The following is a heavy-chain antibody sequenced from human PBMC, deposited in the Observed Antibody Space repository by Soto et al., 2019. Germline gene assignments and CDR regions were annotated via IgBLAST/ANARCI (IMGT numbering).Heavy chain of an antibody. CDR3: ARRCSSTTCNFASSFDY. J-gene: IGHJ4*02. CDR2: IYPADSTT. V-gene: IGHV5-51*03. D-gene: IGHD2-2*01. CDR1: GYSFTSYW. Sequence: EMQLVQSGAEVKKPGESLKISCKGSGYSFTSYWIGWVRQMPGKGLEWMGIIYPADSTTRYSPSFQGQATISADKSISTAYLQWSSLEASDTAMYYCARRCSSTTCNFASSFDYWGQGTLVTVSS.